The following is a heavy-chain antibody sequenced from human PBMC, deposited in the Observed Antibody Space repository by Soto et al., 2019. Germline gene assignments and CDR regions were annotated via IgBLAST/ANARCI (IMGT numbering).Heavy chain of an antibody. D-gene: IGHD6-19*01. CDR3: AKDKPAAGSQWLVPI. CDR2: ISDDGGKT. V-gene: IGHV3-23*01. Sequence: LSCAASGFTFSSCAMTWVRQAPGMGLQWVSAISDDGGKTHYADSVRGRFTISRDNSKNTLYLQLNSLGAEDTAVYYCAKDKPAAGSQWLVPIWGRGTLVTVSS. J-gene: IGHJ4*02. CDR1: GFTFSSCA.